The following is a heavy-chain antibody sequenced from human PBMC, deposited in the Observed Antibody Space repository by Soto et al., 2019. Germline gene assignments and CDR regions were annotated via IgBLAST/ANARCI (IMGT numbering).Heavy chain of an antibody. V-gene: IGHV1-18*01. CDR2: ISAYNGNT. D-gene: IGHD1-26*01. CDR3: ARAEQSSGSYGEDNPADY. J-gene: IGHJ4*02. Sequence: QVQLVQSGAEVKKPGASVKVSCKASGYTFTSYGISWMREAPGQGLEWMGWISAYNGNTNYAQKLQGRVTMTTDTSTSTAYMELRSLRSDDTAVYYCARAEQSSGSYGEDNPADYWGQGTLVTVSS. CDR1: GYTFTSYG.